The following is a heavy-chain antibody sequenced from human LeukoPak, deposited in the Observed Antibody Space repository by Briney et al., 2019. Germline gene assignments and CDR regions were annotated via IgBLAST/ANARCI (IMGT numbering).Heavy chain of an antibody. CDR1: GFTFSSYA. Sequence: PGRSLRLSCAASGFTFSSYAMHWVRQAPGKGLEWVAVISYDGCNKYYADSVKGRFTISRDNSKNTLYLQMNSLRAEDTAVYYCARYNCGSEYFDYWGQGTLVTVSS. CDR3: ARYNCGSEYFDY. D-gene: IGHD1-1*01. J-gene: IGHJ4*02. V-gene: IGHV3-30*14. CDR2: ISYDGCNK.